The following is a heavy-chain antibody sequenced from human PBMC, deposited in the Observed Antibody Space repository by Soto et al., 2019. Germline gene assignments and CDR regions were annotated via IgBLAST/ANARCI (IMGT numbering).Heavy chain of an antibody. V-gene: IGHV3-7*05. CDR3: AINQF. CDR2: IKYDGSWM. CDR1: GLTFSVYS. J-gene: IGHJ4*02. Sequence: EVQVVESGGGLVQPGGSLGLSCAASGLTFSVYSMSWVRQAPGKGLEWVASIKYDGSWMDYVDSVKGRFTITRDNAKNSLYLQMNSPRAEDTAVYYCAINQFWGQGTLVSVSS.